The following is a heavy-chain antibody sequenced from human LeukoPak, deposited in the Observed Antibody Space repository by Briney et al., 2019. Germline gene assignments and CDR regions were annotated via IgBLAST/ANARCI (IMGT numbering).Heavy chain of an antibody. J-gene: IGHJ5*02. Sequence: GGSLRLSCAASGFTFSSYAMHWVRQAPGKGLEWVAVISYDGSNKYYADSVKGRFTISRDNSKNTLYLQMNSLRAEDTPVYYCARTYYYGSGSRNWFDPWGQGTLVTVSS. CDR3: ARTYYYGSGSRNWFDP. D-gene: IGHD3-10*01. CDR1: GFTFSSYA. V-gene: IGHV3-30-3*01. CDR2: ISYDGSNK.